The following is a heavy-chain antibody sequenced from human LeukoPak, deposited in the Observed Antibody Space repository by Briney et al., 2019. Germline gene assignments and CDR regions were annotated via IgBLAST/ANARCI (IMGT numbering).Heavy chain of an antibody. D-gene: IGHD4/OR15-4a*01. CDR3: ARRAGAYSHPYDY. J-gene: IGHJ4*02. V-gene: IGHV3-53*01. Sequence: GGSLRLSCAASGFIFSIYGMSWVRQAPGKGLEWVSFIYSDNTHYSDSVKGRFTISRDNSKNTLYLQMNSLRAEDTAVYYCARRAGAYSHPYDYWGQGTLVTVSS. CDR2: IYSDNT. CDR1: GFIFSIYG.